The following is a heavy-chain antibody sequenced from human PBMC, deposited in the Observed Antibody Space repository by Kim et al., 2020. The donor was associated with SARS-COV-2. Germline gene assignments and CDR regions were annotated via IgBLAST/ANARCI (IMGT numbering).Heavy chain of an antibody. D-gene: IGHD3-22*01. V-gene: IGHV3-7*01. CDR3: ARDTTYYYDSSGSN. CDR2: IKPDGSEK. CDR1: GFTFNNYW. Sequence: GGSLRLSCAASGFTFNNYWMSWVRQAPGKGLEWVANIKPDGSEKYYVDSVKGRFTISRDNAKNSLHLQMNSLRAKDTAVYYCARDTTYYYDSSGSNWGQ. J-gene: IGHJ1*01.